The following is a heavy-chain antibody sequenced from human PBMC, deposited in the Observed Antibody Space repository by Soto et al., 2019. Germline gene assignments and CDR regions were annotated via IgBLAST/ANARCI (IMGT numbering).Heavy chain of an antibody. V-gene: IGHV4-31*03. J-gene: IGHJ4*02. D-gene: IGHD2-2*03. CDR1: GGSISSGGYY. CDR2: IYYSGST. CDR3: ARTGKRWILGYYFEY. Sequence: QVQLQESGPGLVKPSQPLSLTCTVSGGSISSGGYYWSWIRPHPGMGLEWIGHIYYSGSTYHNPSLKSRVTTAVDPSKNQFSLKLRSVTAADTAVNYCARTGKRWILGYYFEYWGQGTLVTVSS.